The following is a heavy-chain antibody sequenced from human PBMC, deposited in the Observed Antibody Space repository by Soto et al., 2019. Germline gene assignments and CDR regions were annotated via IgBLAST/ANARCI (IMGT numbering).Heavy chain of an antibody. CDR3: ARQHITIIGPRPRDLQFDY. CDR1: GDSISSSSYY. D-gene: IGHD3-22*01. CDR2: IYYSGST. V-gene: IGHV4-39*01. Sequence: SETLSLTCTVSGDSISSSSYYWGWIRQPPGKGLEWIGSIYYSGSTYYNPSLQSRVTMSVDTSKNQFSLKLSSVTAADTAVYYCARQHITIIGPRPRDLQFDYWGQGTLVTVSS. J-gene: IGHJ4*02.